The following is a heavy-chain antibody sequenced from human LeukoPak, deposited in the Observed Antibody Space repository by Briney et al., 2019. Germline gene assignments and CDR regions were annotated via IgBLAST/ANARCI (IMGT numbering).Heavy chain of an antibody. V-gene: IGHV3-48*03. J-gene: IGHJ4*02. CDR2: ISSMGSTI. CDR3: ARDGAFDY. CDR1: GFTFSSYE. D-gene: IGHD3-16*01. Sequence: GGSLRLSCAASGFTFSSYEMNWVRQAPGKGLEWVSYISSMGSTIYYADSVKGRFTISRDNAKNSLYLQMNSLRAEDAAVYYCARDGAFDYWGQGALVTVSS.